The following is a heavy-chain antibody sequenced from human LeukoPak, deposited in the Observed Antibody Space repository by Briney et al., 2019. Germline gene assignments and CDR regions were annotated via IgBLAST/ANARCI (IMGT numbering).Heavy chain of an antibody. CDR3: ARARGPDY. J-gene: IGHJ4*02. D-gene: IGHD3-10*01. CDR1: GFTFSSSS. V-gene: IGHV3-48*01. CDR2: ISGGSSTI. Sequence: GGSLRLSCAAFGFTFSSSSMNWVRQAPGKGLEWVSYISGGSSTIHYADSVKGRFTISRDNAKNSLYLQMNSLRAEDTAVYYCARARGPDYWGQGTLVTVSS.